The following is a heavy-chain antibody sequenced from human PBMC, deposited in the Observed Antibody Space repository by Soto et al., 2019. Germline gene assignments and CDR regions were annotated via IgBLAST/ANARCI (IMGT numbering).Heavy chain of an antibody. CDR3: AGVRGYSYGYGFFDY. D-gene: IGHD5-18*01. CDR2: IYYSGST. V-gene: IGHV4-59*01. Sequence: SETLSLTCTVSGGSISSYYWSWIRQPPGKGLEWIGYIYYSGSTNYNPSLKSRVTISVDTSKNQFSLKLSSVTAADTAVYYCAGVRGYSYGYGFFDYGGQEPLVTVPS. CDR1: GGSISSYY. J-gene: IGHJ4*02.